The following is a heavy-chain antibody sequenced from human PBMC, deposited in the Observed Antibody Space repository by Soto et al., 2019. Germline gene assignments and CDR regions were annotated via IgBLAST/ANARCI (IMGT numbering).Heavy chain of an antibody. CDR3: AREYCSGGSCGSAY. J-gene: IGHJ4*02. Sequence: QVQLVQSGAEVKKPGYSVKVSCKASVGTFSSYAISWVRQAPGQGLEWMGGIIPIFGTANYAQKFQGRVTITADESTSTAYMELSSLRSEDTAVYYCAREYCSGGSCGSAYWGQGPLVTVSS. V-gene: IGHV1-69*01. D-gene: IGHD2-15*01. CDR1: VGTFSSYA. CDR2: IIPIFGTA.